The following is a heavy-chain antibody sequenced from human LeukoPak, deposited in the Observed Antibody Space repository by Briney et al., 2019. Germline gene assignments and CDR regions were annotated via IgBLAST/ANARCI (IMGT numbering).Heavy chain of an antibody. Sequence: ASVKVSCKASGYTFTSYGISWVRQAPGQGLECMGWISAYNGNTNYAQKLQGRVTMTSVTSTSTAYMELRSLRSDDTAVYYCAGHYDFWSGYYALDYWGQGTLVTLSS. V-gene: IGHV1-18*01. J-gene: IGHJ4*02. D-gene: IGHD3-3*01. CDR3: AGHYDFWSGYYALDY. CDR1: GYTFTSYG. CDR2: ISAYNGNT.